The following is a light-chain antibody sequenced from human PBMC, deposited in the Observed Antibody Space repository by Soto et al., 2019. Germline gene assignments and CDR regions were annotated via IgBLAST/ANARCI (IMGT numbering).Light chain of an antibody. CDR3: HYSGRLPWT. CDR2: GAS. CDR1: QSVSSRS. J-gene: IGKJ1*01. V-gene: IGKV3-20*01. Sequence: EIVLTQSPGTLSLSPGERATLSCRASQSVSSRSLAWYQQKPGQAPRLLIHGASSRATGIPDRFSGSGSGTDFTLTISRLEPEDFAVYYCHYSGRLPWTFGQGTKVEIK.